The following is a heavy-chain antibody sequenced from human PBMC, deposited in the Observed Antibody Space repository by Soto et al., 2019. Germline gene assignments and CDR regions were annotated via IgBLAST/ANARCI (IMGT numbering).Heavy chain of an antibody. D-gene: IGHD2-15*01. CDR1: GGSFSGYY. CDR2: INHSGST. Sequence: SETLSLTCAVNGGSFSGYYWSWIRQPPGKGLEWIGEINHSGSTNYNPSLKSRVTISVDTSKNQFSLKLSSVTAADTAVYYCASIRYGHCSGGSCYNNWFDPWGQGTLVTVSS. V-gene: IGHV4-34*01. CDR3: ASIRYGHCSGGSCYNNWFDP. J-gene: IGHJ5*02.